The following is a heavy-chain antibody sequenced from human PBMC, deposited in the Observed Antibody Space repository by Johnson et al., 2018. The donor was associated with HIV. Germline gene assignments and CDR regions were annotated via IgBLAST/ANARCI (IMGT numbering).Heavy chain of an antibody. Sequence: EQLVESGGGLVQPGGSLRLSCAASGFTVNSNYMSWVRQAPGKGLEWVSGINWNGGSTYYADSVKGRFTISRDNSKNTLYLQMNSLRAEDTAVYYCARVAPAHDAFDIWGQGTMVTVSS. CDR3: ARVAPAHDAFDI. V-gene: IGHV3-66*02. D-gene: IGHD2-2*01. J-gene: IGHJ3*02. CDR1: GFTVNSNY. CDR2: INWNGGST.